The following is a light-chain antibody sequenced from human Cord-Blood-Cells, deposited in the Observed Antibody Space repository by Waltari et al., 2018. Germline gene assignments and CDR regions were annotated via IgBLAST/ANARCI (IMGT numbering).Light chain of an antibody. CDR2: EVS. V-gene: IGLV2-14*01. J-gene: IGLJ3*02. Sequence: QSALTQPASVSGSPGQSITISCTGTSSDVGGYNYVSWYQQHPGKAPKLMIYEVSNRPSGGDNRFAGSKSGNTASLTISGLQAEDEADYYCSSDTSSSTLVFGGGTKLTVL. CDR1: SSDVGGYNY. CDR3: SSDTSSSTLV.